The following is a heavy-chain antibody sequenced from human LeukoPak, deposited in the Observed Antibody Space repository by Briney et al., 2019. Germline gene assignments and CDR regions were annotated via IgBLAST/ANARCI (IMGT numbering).Heavy chain of an antibody. CDR3: AAGAARPDYFDY. D-gene: IGHD6-6*01. CDR2: IYHSGST. V-gene: IGHV4-59*01. Sequence: PSETLSLTCDVSGGSINNYYWSWIRQPPGKGLEWIGDIYHSGSTNYNPSLKSRVTMSVDTSKNQFSLKLSSVTAVDTAVYYCAAGAARPDYFDYWGQGTLVTVSS. CDR1: GGSINNYY. J-gene: IGHJ4*02.